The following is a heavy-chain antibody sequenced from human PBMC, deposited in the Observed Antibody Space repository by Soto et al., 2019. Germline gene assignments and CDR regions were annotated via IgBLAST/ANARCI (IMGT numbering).Heavy chain of an antibody. J-gene: IGHJ3*02. CDR2: IVADSGNT. CDR1: GFTFTSSA. Sequence: SVKVSCKASGFTFTSSAMQWVRQARGQRLEWIGWIVADSGNTNYAQKFQDWVTMTRDTSISTAYMELSRLRSDDTAVYYCARGISSITAAGWLTAFDIWGQGTMVTVSS. D-gene: IGHD6-6*01. CDR3: ARGISSITAAGWLTAFDI. V-gene: IGHV1-58*02.